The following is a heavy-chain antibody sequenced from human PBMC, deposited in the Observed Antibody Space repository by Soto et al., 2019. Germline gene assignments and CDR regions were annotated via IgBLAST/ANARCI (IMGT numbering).Heavy chain of an antibody. CDR2: MNPNSGNT. CDR1: GYTFTSYD. CDR3: ARGAPPPPYSSGWYYFDY. V-gene: IGHV1-8*01. J-gene: IGHJ4*02. Sequence: GASVKVSCKASGYTFTSYDINWVRQATGQGLEWMGWMNPNSGNTGYAQKYQGRVTMTRNTSISTANKEQSNLRSEDTAVYYFARGAPPPPYSSGWYYFDYWGQGTLVTVSS. D-gene: IGHD6-19*01.